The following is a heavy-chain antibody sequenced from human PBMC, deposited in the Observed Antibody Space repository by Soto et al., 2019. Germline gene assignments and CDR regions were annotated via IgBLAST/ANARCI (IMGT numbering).Heavy chain of an antibody. CDR2: AIPVLGVT. D-gene: IGHD6-13*01. Sequence: QVQLVQSGAEVKKPGASVKVSCKASGGNFRSQSISISWVRQAPGQGLEWMGRAIPVLGVTNYAQKFQGRVTITAAKFTTTVYMEWSSLRSEDTAVYYCASDGDVAAAGTVETNYYYGMDVWGQGTTVTVSS. CDR1: GGNFRSQSIS. CDR3: ASDGDVAAAGTVETNYYYGMDV. V-gene: IGHV1-69*02. J-gene: IGHJ6*02.